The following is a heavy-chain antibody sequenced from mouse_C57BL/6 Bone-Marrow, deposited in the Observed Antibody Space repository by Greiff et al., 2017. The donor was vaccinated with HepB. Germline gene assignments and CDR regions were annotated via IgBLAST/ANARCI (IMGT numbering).Heavy chain of an antibody. D-gene: IGHD2-2*01. CDR1: GFTFSDYY. CDR2: ISIGGGST. V-gene: IGHV5-12*01. J-gene: IGHJ3*01. CDR3: ARHMVTRDFAY. Sequence: DVHLVESGGGLVQPGGSLKLSCAASGFTFSDYYMYWVRQTPEKRLEWVAYISIGGGSTYYPDTVKGRFTISRDNAKNTLYLQMSRLKSEDTAMYYCARHMVTRDFAYWGQGTLVTVSA.